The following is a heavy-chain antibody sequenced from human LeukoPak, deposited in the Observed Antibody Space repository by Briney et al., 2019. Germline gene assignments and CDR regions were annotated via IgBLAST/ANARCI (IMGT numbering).Heavy chain of an antibody. CDR1: GGSISSGSYY. D-gene: IGHD3-22*01. Sequence: PSETLSLTCTVSGGSISSGSYYWSWIRQHPGKGLEWIGYIYYSGSTNYNPSLKSRVTISVDTSKNQFSLKLSSVTAADTAVYYCARSYDSSGLDAFDIWGQGTMVTVSS. CDR2: IYYSGST. V-gene: IGHV4-31*03. CDR3: ARSYDSSGLDAFDI. J-gene: IGHJ3*02.